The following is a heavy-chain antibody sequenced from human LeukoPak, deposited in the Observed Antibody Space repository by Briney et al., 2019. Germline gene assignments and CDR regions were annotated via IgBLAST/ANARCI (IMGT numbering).Heavy chain of an antibody. CDR2: IKQDGAEK. Sequence: GGSLRLSCAASGFRFGDYWMTWARHIPGKGLEWVADIKQDGAEKHYAESVEGRFIISRDNAKNSLYLEMDSLKVEDTAVYYCARVGAWDLQRVFEYWGQGTLVTVSS. CDR1: GFRFGDYW. V-gene: IGHV3-7*01. CDR3: ARVGAWDLQRVFEY. D-gene: IGHD1-26*01. J-gene: IGHJ4*02.